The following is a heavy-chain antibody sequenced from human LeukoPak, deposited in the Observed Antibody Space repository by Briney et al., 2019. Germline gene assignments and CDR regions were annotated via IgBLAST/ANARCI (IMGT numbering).Heavy chain of an antibody. J-gene: IGHJ4*02. Sequence: SETLSLTCTVSGGSISSGSYYWSWIRQPAGKGLEWIGRIYTSGSTNYNPSLKSRVTISVDTSKNQFSLKLSSVTAADTAVYYCARDLRGMVDYWGQGTLVTVSS. CDR1: GGSISSGSYY. V-gene: IGHV4-61*02. CDR3: ARDLRGMVDY. CDR2: IYTSGST. D-gene: IGHD3-16*01.